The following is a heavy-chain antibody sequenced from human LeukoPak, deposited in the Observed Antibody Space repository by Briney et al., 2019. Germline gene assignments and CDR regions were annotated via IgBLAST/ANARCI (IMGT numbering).Heavy chain of an antibody. J-gene: IGHJ5*02. CDR1: GGSFSGYY. V-gene: IGHV4-34*01. CDR2: INHSGST. CDR3: ARGRAVDP. Sequence: SETLCLTCAVYGGSFSGYYWSWIRQPPGKGLEWIGEINHSGSTNYNPSLKSRVTISVDTSKNQFSLKLSSVTAADTAVYYCARGRAVDPWGQGTLVTVSS.